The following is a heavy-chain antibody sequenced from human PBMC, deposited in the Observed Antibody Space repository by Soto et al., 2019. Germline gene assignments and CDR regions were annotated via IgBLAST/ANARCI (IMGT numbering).Heavy chain of an antibody. Sequence: SETLSLTCAVSGGSISSGGYSWSWIRQPPGKGLEWIGYIYHSGSTYYNPSLKSRVTISVDRSKNQFSLKLSSVTAADTAVYYCARDRGITGNAFDIWGQGTMVTV. CDR3: ARDRGITGNAFDI. V-gene: IGHV4-30-2*01. D-gene: IGHD1-20*01. J-gene: IGHJ3*02. CDR2: IYHSGST. CDR1: GGSISSGGYS.